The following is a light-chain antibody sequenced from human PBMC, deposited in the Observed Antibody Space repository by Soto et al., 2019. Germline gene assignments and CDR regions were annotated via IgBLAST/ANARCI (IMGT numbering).Light chain of an antibody. V-gene: IGLV2-8*01. CDR1: SSDVGGYNY. Sequence: QSALTQPPSASGSPGQSVTISCTGTSSDVGGYNYVSWYQQHPGKAPKLMISEVSKRPSGVPDRFSGSKSGNTASLTVSGLQAEDEADYYCCSYAGSNNYVFGTGTKPTVL. CDR3: CSYAGSNNYV. J-gene: IGLJ1*01. CDR2: EVS.